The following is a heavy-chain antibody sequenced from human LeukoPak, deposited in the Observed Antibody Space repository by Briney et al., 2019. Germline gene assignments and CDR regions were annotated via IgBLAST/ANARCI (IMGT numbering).Heavy chain of an antibody. D-gene: IGHD2-15*01. V-gene: IGHV4-39*07. CDR1: GGSISSSSYY. CDR2: IYYSGST. Sequence: SETLSLTCTVSGGSISSSSYYWGWIRQPPGKGLEWIGSIYYSGSTYYNPSLKSRVTISVDTSKNQFSLKLSSVTAADTAVYYCARGGYCSGGSCYYFDYWGQGTLVTVSS. J-gene: IGHJ4*02. CDR3: ARGGYCSGGSCYYFDY.